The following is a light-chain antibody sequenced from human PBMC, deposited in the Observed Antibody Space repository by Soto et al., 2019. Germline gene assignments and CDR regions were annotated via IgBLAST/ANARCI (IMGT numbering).Light chain of an antibody. Sequence: TQSPSILSASVGDRVTITCRASQSISSWLAWYQQKPGQAPRLLISDASNRATGIPARFSGSGSGTDFTLTISSLEPEDFAVYYCHQRQYWPPITFGQGTRLEIK. CDR3: HQRQYWPPIT. V-gene: IGKV3-11*01. CDR1: QSISSW. J-gene: IGKJ5*01. CDR2: DAS.